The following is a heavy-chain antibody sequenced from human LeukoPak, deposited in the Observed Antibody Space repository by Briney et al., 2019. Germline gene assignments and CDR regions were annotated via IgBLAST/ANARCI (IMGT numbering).Heavy chain of an antibody. D-gene: IGHD1-1*01. J-gene: IGHJ4*02. V-gene: IGHV3-30-3*01. CDR1: GSTFSSYA. Sequence: GGSLRLSCAASGSTFSSYAMHWVRQAPGKGLEWVAVISYDGSNKYCADSVKGRFTISRDNSKNTLYLQMNSLRAEDTAVYYCARGYDYWGQGTLVTVSS. CDR3: ARGYDY. CDR2: ISYDGSNK.